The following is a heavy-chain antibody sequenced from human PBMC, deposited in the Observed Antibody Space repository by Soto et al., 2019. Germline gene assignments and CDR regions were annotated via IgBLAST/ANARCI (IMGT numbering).Heavy chain of an antibody. CDR2: INSDGSST. J-gene: IGHJ4*02. CDR3: ARGRIEQGSGSNDY. CDR1: GFTFSSYW. Sequence: GSLLRACSASGFTFSSYWMHWVRQAPGKGLVWVSRINSDGSSTSYADSVKGRFTISRDNAKNTLYLQMNSLRAEDTAVYYCARGRIEQGSGSNDYWGQGTLVTVYS. V-gene: IGHV3-74*01. D-gene: IGHD1-26*01.